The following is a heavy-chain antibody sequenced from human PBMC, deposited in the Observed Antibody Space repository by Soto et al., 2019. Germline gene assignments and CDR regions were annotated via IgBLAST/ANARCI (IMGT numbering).Heavy chain of an antibody. CDR1: GFTFDDYA. CDR2: INWNSGSI. Sequence: PGGSLRLSCAASGFTFDDYAMHWVRQVPGKGPEWVSGINWNSGSIGYGDSVKGRLTISRDNSNNTLYLQMNSLRAEDTAVYYCAKDLGPPVRSHYPYWYFDVWGRGTLVTVSS. D-gene: IGHD3-10*01. CDR3: AKDLGPPVRSHYPYWYFDV. J-gene: IGHJ2*01. V-gene: IGHV3-9*01.